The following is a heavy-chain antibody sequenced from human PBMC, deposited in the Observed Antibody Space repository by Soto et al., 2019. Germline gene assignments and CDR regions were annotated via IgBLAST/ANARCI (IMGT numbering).Heavy chain of an antibody. D-gene: IGHD4-4*01. Sequence: ASVKVSCKASGGTFSSYAISWVRQAPGQGLEWMGRINPKSDDTNYAQKFQGRVTMTRDTSIDTAYLELTGLTSDDTATYYCARKHSLDYIRWGLDPWGQGTLVTVSS. J-gene: IGHJ5*02. CDR3: ARKHSLDYIRWGLDP. V-gene: IGHV1-2*02. CDR2: INPKSDDT. CDR1: GGTFSSYA.